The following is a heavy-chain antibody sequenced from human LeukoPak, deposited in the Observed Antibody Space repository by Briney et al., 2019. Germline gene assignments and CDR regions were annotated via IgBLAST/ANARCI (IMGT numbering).Heavy chain of an antibody. D-gene: IGHD3-22*01. CDR2: ISAYNGNT. V-gene: IGHV1-18*01. J-gene: IGHJ4*02. Sequence: RASVKVSCKASGYTFTSYGIRWVRQAPGQGLEWMGWISAYNGNTNYVQKLQGRVTMTTDTSTSTAYMELRSLRSDDTAVYYCAGGDDRYYYDSSGSLPFDYWGQGTLVTVSS. CDR1: GYTFTSYG. CDR3: AGGDDRYYYDSSGSLPFDY.